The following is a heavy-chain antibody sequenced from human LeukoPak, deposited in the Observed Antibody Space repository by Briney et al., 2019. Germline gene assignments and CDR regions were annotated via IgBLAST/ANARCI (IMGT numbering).Heavy chain of an antibody. CDR1: GFTFSDYN. V-gene: IGHV3-23*01. Sequence: GGSLRLSCAASGFTFSDYNMGWMRQAPGKGLEWVSAISGSGGSTYYADSVKGRFTISRDNSKNTLYLQMNSLRAEDTAVYYCAKEARRGVLLWFGEGTGNWFDPWGQGTLVTVSS. CDR3: AKEARRGVLLWFGEGTGNWFDP. D-gene: IGHD3-10*01. CDR2: ISGSGGST. J-gene: IGHJ5*02.